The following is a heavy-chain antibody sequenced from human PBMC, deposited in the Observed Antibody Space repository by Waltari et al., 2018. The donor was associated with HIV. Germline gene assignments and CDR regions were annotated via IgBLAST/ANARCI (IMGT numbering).Heavy chain of an antibody. V-gene: IGHV4-34*01. D-gene: IGHD2-15*01. CDR1: GGSFSGHH. J-gene: IGHJ6*02. CDR3: ARGGDIGRGYYHYCAMDV. Sequence: QVQLQQWGAGLLKPSETLSLTCAVYGGSFSGHHWCWIRQPPGKGLEWFGEINDNGSTNYKPSRKSRLTRSVDTAKNQFSLKLTSVTAADTAVYYCARGGDIGRGYYHYCAMDVWGQGTTVTVSS. CDR2: INDNGST.